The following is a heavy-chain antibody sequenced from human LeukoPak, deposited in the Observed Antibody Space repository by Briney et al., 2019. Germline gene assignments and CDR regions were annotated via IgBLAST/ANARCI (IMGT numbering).Heavy chain of an antibody. J-gene: IGHJ4*02. CDR1: GFTFDHYP. Sequence: GGSLRLSCAASGFTFDHYPMDWVRQTPGKGLQWVSVISWDGVSTYYTHSVKGRFTISRDNSKNSLYLQMNSLRTEDTALYYCAKGRLIYSTSSATDYWGQGTLVTVSS. V-gene: IGHV3-43*01. CDR3: AKGRLIYSTSSATDY. CDR2: ISWDGVST. D-gene: IGHD6-6*01.